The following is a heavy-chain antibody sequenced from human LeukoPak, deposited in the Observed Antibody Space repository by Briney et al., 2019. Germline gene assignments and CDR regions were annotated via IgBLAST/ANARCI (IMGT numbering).Heavy chain of an antibody. J-gene: IGHJ4*02. CDR3: TIRMITFGGVIVEDFDY. Sequence: GGSLRLSCAASGFTFSNAWMSWVRQAPGKELEWVGRIKSKTDGGTTDYAAPVKGRFTISRDDSKNTLYLQMNSLKTEDTAVYYCTIRMITFGGVIVEDFDYWGQGTLVTVSS. CDR2: IKSKTDGGTT. D-gene: IGHD3-16*02. CDR1: GFTFSNAW. V-gene: IGHV3-15*01.